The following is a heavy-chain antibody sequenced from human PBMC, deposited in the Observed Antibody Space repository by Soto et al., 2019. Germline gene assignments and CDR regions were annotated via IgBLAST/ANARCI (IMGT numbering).Heavy chain of an antibody. J-gene: IGHJ6*02. CDR2: IKEDGSEK. CDR1: GFTFSKYW. V-gene: IGHV3-7*05. CDR3: ARDFRPDYYFYGMDV. Sequence: GGSLRLSCAASGFTFSKYWMSWVRQAPGKGLEWVANIKEDGSEKYYVDSGKGRFTISRDNAKNSLYLQMNSLRVGDTAMYYCARDFRPDYYFYGMDVWGQGTTVTVSS.